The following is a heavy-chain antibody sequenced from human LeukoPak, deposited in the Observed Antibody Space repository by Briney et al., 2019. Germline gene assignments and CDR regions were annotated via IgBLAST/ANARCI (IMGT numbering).Heavy chain of an antibody. CDR2: IWYDGSNK. Sequence: GGSLRLSCAASGFTFSSYCMHGVRQAPGKGLEWVAVIWYDGSNKYYADSVKGRFTISRDNSKNTLYLQMNSLRAEDTAVYYCARDERYYYDSSGPDYWGQGTLVTVSS. CDR3: ARDERYYYDSSGPDY. J-gene: IGHJ4*02. D-gene: IGHD3-22*01. V-gene: IGHV3-33*01. CDR1: GFTFSSYC.